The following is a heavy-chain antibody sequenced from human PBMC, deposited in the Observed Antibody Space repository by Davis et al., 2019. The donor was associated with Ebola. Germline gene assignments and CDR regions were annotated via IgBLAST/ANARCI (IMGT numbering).Heavy chain of an antibody. CDR3: ARVPIVATIRADY. CDR1: GFTFSSYA. CDR2: ISSSSTI. Sequence: GESLKISCAASGFTFSSYAMHWVRQAPGKGLEWVSYISSSSTIYYADSVKGRFTISRDNAKNSLYLQMNSLRDEDTAVYYCARVPIVATIRADYWGQGTLVTVSS. D-gene: IGHD5-12*01. V-gene: IGHV3-48*02. J-gene: IGHJ4*02.